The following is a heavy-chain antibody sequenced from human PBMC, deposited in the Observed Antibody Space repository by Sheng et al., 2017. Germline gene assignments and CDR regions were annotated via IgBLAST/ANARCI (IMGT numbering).Heavy chain of an antibody. Sequence: QVQLVESGGGAVQPGRSLRLSCAASAFTFSSYGMHWVRQSPGKGLEWVAVISYDGSDRYYADSVKGRFTISRDSSKNTVDLQMNSLTPEDTAVYYCAKDRSPTRGFYFMDVWGQGTTVTVSS. V-gene: IGHV3-30*18. CDR3: AKDRSPTRGFYFMDV. CDR1: AFTFSSYG. CDR2: ISYDGSDR. J-gene: IGHJ6*03. D-gene: IGHD4-17*01.